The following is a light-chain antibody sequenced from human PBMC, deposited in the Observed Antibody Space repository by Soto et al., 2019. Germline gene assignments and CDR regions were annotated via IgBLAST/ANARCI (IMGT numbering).Light chain of an antibody. J-gene: IGLJ2*01. CDR2: EVS. CDR3: SSYAGSNNPVI. V-gene: IGLV2-8*01. Sequence: QSALTQPPSASGSPGQSVTISCTGTSSDVGGYNYVSWYQQHPGKAPKFLIFEVSRRPSRVPDRFSGSKSGNTASLTVSGLQVDDEADYYCSSYAGSNNPVIFGGGTKLTVL. CDR1: SSDVGGYNY.